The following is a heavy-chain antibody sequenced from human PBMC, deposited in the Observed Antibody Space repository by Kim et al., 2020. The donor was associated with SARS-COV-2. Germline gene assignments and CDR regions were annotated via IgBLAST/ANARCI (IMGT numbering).Heavy chain of an antibody. V-gene: IGHV3-74*01. CDR1: GFTFSSYW. CDR3: ARGGREYYYDSSGYEGGTYYFDY. Sequence: GGSLRLSCAASGFTFSSYWMHWVRQAPGKGLVWVSRINSDGSSTSYADSVKGRFTISRDNAKNTLYLQMNSLRAEDTAVYYCARGGREYYYDSSGYEGGTYYFDYWGQGTLVTVSS. J-gene: IGHJ4*02. CDR2: INSDGSST. D-gene: IGHD3-22*01.